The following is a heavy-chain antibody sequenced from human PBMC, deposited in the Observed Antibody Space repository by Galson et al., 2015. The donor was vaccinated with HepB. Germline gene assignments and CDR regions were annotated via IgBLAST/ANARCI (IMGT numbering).Heavy chain of an antibody. CDR3: AKPGAGGPAAFHFYYLDV. CDR1: GFNFSPYS. D-gene: IGHD2-2*01. J-gene: IGHJ6*03. CDR2: ISGASNYI. Sequence: SLRLSCAVSGFNFSPYSMNWVRQAPGKGLEWVSFISGASNYIYYADSVKGRFTVSRDNAKRSLRAEDTAVYYCAKPGAGGPAAFHFYYLDVWGNGTTVTVSS. V-gene: IGHV3-21*01.